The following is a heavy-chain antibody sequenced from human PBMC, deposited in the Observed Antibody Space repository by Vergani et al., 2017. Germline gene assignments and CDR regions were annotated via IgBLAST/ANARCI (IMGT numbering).Heavy chain of an antibody. V-gene: IGHV1-69*02. CDR3: ARGYCTNSICRGKVDS. Sequence: QVQLVQSGAEVKKPGSSVKVSCKASGGTISSYTISWVRQAPGQGLEWMGRIIPILGIANYAQKFQGRVTITADKSTSTAYMELSSLRSEDTAVYYCARGYCTNSICRGKVDSWGQGTLVTVSS. CDR2: IIPILGIA. CDR1: GGTISSYT. J-gene: IGHJ4*02. D-gene: IGHD2-8*01.